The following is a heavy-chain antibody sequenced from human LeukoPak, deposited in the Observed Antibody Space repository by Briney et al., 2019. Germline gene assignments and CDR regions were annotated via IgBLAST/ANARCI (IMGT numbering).Heavy chain of an antibody. Sequence: SVKVSCKASGGTFSSYAISWVRQAPGQGLEWMGGIIPIFGTANYAQKFQGRVTITADESTSTAYMELSSLRSEDTAVYYCARELGNSYGGNGENYWGQGTLVTVSS. CDR1: GGTFSSYA. CDR2: IIPIFGTA. V-gene: IGHV1-69*13. CDR3: ARELGNSYGGNGENY. J-gene: IGHJ4*02. D-gene: IGHD5-18*01.